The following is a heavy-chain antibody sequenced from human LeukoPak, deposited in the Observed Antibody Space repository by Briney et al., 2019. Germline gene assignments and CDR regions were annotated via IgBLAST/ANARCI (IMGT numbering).Heavy chain of an antibody. CDR1: GYTFTSYG. V-gene: IGHV1-18*01. CDR3: ARTSTDYYYDSSGYPN. Sequence: ASVKVSCTASGYTFTSYGISWVRQAPGQGLEWMGWISAYNGNTNYAQKLQGRVTMTTDTSTSTAYMELRSLRSDDTAVYYCARTSTDYYYDSSGYPNWGQGTLVTVSS. CDR2: ISAYNGNT. J-gene: IGHJ4*02. D-gene: IGHD3-22*01.